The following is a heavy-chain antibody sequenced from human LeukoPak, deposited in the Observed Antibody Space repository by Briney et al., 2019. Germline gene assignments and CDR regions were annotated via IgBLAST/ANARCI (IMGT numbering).Heavy chain of an antibody. J-gene: IGHJ3*02. Sequence: ASVKVSCKASGYTFTSYYMHWVRQAPGQGLEWMGIINPSGGSTSYAQKFQGRVTMTWDTSTSTVYMELSSLRSEDTAVYYCASVGNYDISTGIGGGAFDIWGQGTMVTVSS. D-gene: IGHD3-9*01. CDR3: ASVGNYDISTGIGGGAFDI. V-gene: IGHV1-46*01. CDR1: GYTFTSYY. CDR2: INPSGGST.